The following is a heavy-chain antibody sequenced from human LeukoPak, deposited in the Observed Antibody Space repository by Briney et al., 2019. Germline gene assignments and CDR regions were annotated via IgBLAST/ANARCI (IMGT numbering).Heavy chain of an antibody. Sequence: GGSLRLSCAASGFTFSNFWMHWVRQAPGKGLVWVSRINSDGSSASYSDSVKGRFTISRDNAENTLYLQMNSLRVEDSAVYHCAKGSQSSRPYYFDFWGQGTLVTVSS. CDR3: AKGSQSSRPYYFDF. D-gene: IGHD6-19*01. J-gene: IGHJ4*02. CDR1: GFTFSNFW. V-gene: IGHV3-74*01. CDR2: INSDGSSA.